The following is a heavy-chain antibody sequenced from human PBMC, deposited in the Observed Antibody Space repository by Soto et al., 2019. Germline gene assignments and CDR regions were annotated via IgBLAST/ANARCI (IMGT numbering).Heavy chain of an antibody. CDR3: ARAPYGDYVRV. Sequence: QVQLQESGPGVVKPSGTLSLTCAVSGDSISSGNWWSWVRQPPEKGLEWIGEIYHTGNTHYSPSLKSRVTISVDKSNNQFSLKLTSVTAADTALYYCARAPYGDYVRVWGQGTLVIVSS. CDR1: GDSISSGNW. J-gene: IGHJ4*02. D-gene: IGHD4-17*01. CDR2: IYHTGNT. V-gene: IGHV4-4*02.